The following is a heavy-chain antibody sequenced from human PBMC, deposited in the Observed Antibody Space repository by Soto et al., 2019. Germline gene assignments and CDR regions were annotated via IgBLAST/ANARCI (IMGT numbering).Heavy chain of an antibody. Sequence: QVQLVQSGAEVKKPGASVKVSCKASGYTFTGYYMHWVRQAPGQGLEWMGWINPNSGGTNYAQKFQGWVTMTRDTSISKAYMELSRLRSDGTAVYYCAREVSIAAAVVLPKSGMDVWGQGTTVTVSS. CDR3: AREVSIAAAVVLPKSGMDV. D-gene: IGHD6-13*01. J-gene: IGHJ6*02. V-gene: IGHV1-2*04. CDR1: GYTFTGYY. CDR2: INPNSGGT.